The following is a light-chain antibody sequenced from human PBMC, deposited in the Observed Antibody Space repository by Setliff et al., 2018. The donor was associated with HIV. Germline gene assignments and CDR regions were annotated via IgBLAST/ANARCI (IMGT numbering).Light chain of an antibody. J-gene: IGLJ1*01. CDR2: DVT. CDR1: SNDVGPYNY. V-gene: IGLV2-11*01. Sequence: QSALTQPRSVSGSPGQSVTISCTGTSNDVGPYNYVSWYQQHPGKAPKLLIFDVTTRPSGVPDRFSGSKSGNTASLTISGLQAEDEADYYCCSYAGAYSFGVFGTGTSHRP. CDR3: CSYAGAYSFGV.